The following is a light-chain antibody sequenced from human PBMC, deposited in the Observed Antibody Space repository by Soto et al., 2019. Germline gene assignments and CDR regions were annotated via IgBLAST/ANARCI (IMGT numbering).Light chain of an antibody. CDR3: QQYNNWPPDRT. CDR1: QSVGSN. CDR2: GAS. V-gene: IGKV3-15*01. Sequence: EIVMTQSPATLSVSPGERATLSCRASQSVGSNLAWYQQKPGQAPRLLIYGASTRATGIPARFSGSGSGTEFTRTLISLQSEDFAIYFWQQYNNWPPDRTFGQGTKVEIK. J-gene: IGKJ1*01.